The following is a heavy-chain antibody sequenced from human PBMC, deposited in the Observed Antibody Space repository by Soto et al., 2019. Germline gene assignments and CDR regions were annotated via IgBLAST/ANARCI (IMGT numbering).Heavy chain of an antibody. V-gene: IGHV3-23*01. CDR2: ISGSGGST. D-gene: IGHD2-21*01. CDR3: AKTKRWGWLQLGFRYNWFGP. Sequence: EVQLLESGGGLVQPGGSLRLSCAASGFTFSSYAMSWVRQAPGKGLEWVSAISGSGGSTYYADSVKGRFTISRDNSKNTLYLQMNSLRAEETAVYYCAKTKRWGWLQLGFRYNWFGPWGQGTLVTVSS. J-gene: IGHJ5*02. CDR1: GFTFSSYA.